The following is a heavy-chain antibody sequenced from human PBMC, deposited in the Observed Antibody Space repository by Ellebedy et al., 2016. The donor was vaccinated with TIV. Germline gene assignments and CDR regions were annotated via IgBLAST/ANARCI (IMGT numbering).Heavy chain of an antibody. CDR1: RHTFTGYY. CDR2: INPNSGDT. J-gene: IGHJ4*02. V-gene: IGHV1-2*02. D-gene: IGHD5-12*01. CDR3: ARALPAGWITDPDY. Sequence: ASVKVSCXASRHTFTGYYMHWARQAPGQGLEWMGWINPNSGDTNYAQKFQGRVTMTRDTSISTAYMELSNLRSDDTAVYYCARALPAGWITDPDYWGQGTLVTVSS.